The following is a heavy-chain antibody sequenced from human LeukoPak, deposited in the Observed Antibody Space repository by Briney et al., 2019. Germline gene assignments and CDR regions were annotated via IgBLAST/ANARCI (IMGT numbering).Heavy chain of an antibody. V-gene: IGHV1-18*01. CDR3: ARARPYCSSTSCYEYYYGMDV. Sequence: ASVNVSCKASGYTFTIYGISWVRQAPGQGLEWMGWISAYNGNTNYAQKLQGRVTMTTDTSTSTAYMELRSLRSDDTAVYYCARARPYCSSTSCYEYYYGMDVWGQGTTVTVSS. CDR2: ISAYNGNT. D-gene: IGHD2-2*01. J-gene: IGHJ6*02. CDR1: GYTFTIYG.